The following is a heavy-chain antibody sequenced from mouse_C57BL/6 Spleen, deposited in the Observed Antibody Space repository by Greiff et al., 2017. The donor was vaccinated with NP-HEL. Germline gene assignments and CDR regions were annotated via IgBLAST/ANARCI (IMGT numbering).Heavy chain of an antibody. J-gene: IGHJ2*01. V-gene: IGHV1-55*01. CDR2: IYPGSGST. Sequence: QVQLQQPGAELVKPGASVKMSCKASGYTFTSYWITWVKQRPGQGLEWIGDIYPGSGSTNYNEKFKSKATLTVDTSSSTAYMQLSSLTSEDSAVYYCARSELGRNYFDYWGQGTTLTVSS. D-gene: IGHD4-1*01. CDR1: GYTFTSYW. CDR3: ARSELGRNYFDY.